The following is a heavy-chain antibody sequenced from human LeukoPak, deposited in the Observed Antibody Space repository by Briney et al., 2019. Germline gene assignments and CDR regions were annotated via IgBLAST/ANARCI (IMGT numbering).Heavy chain of an antibody. CDR3: AKGYYFDILSGYSSLDS. D-gene: IGHD3-9*01. V-gene: IGHV3-7*01. CDR1: GFSFSTYW. CDR2: IKEDGSEK. J-gene: IGHJ4*02. Sequence: GGSLRLSCAASGFSFSTYWMSWVRQTPGKGLEWVANIKEDGSEKYYVDSMKGRFTMSRDVSKNSLYLQMNSLRAEDTAAYYCAKGYYFDILSGYSSLDSWGQGTLVTVSS.